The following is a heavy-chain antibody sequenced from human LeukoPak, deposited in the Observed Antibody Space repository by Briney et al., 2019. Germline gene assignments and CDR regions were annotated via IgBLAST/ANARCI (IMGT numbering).Heavy chain of an antibody. D-gene: IGHD6-13*01. CDR1: GFTFSTYA. Sequence: GGSLRLSCAASGFTFSTYAMTWVRQAPGKGLEWVSTISGSGGSTYYADSVKGRFTISRDNSKNTLYLQMNSLRAEDTAVYYCAKELLTGYSSSWYSPTDYWGQGTLVTVSS. J-gene: IGHJ4*02. V-gene: IGHV3-23*01. CDR2: ISGSGGST. CDR3: AKELLTGYSSSWYSPTDY.